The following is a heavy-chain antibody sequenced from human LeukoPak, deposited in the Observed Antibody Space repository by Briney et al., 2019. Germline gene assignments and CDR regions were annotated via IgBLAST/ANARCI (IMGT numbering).Heavy chain of an antibody. Sequence: GASVKVSCKASGYTFTSHGISWVRQAPGQGLEWMGWISAYNGNTNYAQKLQGRVTMTTDTSTSTAYMELRSLRSDDTAVYYCARRGPYDSSWYSEDFDYWGQGTLVTVSS. CDR1: GYTFTSHG. D-gene: IGHD6-13*01. CDR3: ARRGPYDSSWYSEDFDY. V-gene: IGHV1-18*01. CDR2: ISAYNGNT. J-gene: IGHJ4*02.